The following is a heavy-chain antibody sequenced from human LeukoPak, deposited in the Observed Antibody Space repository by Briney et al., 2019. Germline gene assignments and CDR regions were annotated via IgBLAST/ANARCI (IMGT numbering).Heavy chain of an antibody. J-gene: IGHJ4*02. CDR1: GFSFSDHH. Sequence: GGSLRLSCAASGFSFSDHHMNWIRQAPGKGPEWVAYISPGGYTMHFADSVRGRFTISRDSGKKSVYLQMNSLRAEDTSVYYCARDAMRGGDYDYWGQGTLVTVSS. V-gene: IGHV3-11*04. CDR2: ISPGGYTM. D-gene: IGHD3-16*01. CDR3: ARDAMRGGDYDY.